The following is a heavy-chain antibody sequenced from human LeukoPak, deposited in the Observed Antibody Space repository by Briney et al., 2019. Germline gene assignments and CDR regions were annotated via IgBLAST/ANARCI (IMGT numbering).Heavy chain of an antibody. D-gene: IGHD3-3*01. CDR1: GYTFTGYD. Sequence: GASGEVSCKASGYTFTGYDIHWVRQAPGQGVEGVGPINTNNGGTNDAQQFQGRVTMTRDTSISTAYMELSRLRSDDTAVYYCATDYDFLRGSDYWGQGTLVTVSS. J-gene: IGHJ4*02. CDR3: ATDYDFLRGSDY. V-gene: IGHV1-2*06. CDR2: INTNNGGT.